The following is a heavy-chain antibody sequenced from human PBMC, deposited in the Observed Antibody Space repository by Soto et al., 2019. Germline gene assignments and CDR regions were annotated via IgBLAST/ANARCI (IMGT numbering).Heavy chain of an antibody. J-gene: IGHJ4*02. CDR3: AMSVVTEYYFDY. V-gene: IGHV4-59*01. D-gene: IGHD2-15*01. CDR1: GGSISSYY. CDR2: IYYSGNT. Sequence: SETLSLTCTVSGGSISSYYWSWIRQPPGKGLEWIGYIYYSGNTDYNPSLKSRVTISADTSKSQFSLKLSSVTAADTAVYYCAMSVVTEYYFDYWGQGTLVTVSS.